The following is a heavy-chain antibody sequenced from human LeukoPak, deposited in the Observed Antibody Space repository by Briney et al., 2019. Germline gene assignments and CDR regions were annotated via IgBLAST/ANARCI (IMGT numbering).Heavy chain of an antibody. CDR3: ARGRWDSLQYAFDI. D-gene: IGHD1-26*01. Sequence: GASVKVSCKASGGTFSSYAISWVRQAPGQGLEWMGGIIPIFGTANYAQKFQGRVTITADESTSTAYMELSSLRSEDTAVYYCARGRWDSLQYAFDIWGQGTMVTVSS. CDR1: GGTFSSYA. J-gene: IGHJ3*02. CDR2: IIPIFGTA. V-gene: IGHV1-69*13.